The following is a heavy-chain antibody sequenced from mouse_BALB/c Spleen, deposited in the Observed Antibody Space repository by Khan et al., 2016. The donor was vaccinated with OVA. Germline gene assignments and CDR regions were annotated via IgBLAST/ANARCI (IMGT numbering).Heavy chain of an antibody. CDR2: IWSGGST. CDR3: ARNYDYDEGLAY. V-gene: IGHV2-2*02. Sequence: QVQLKQSGPGLVQPSQSLSITCTVSGFSLTNYGVHWVRQSPGKGLEWLGLIWSGGSTDYNAAFISRLSISKYNSKSQVFFKMNSLQANDTAIYYCARNYDYDEGLAYWGQGTLVTVSA. J-gene: IGHJ3*01. D-gene: IGHD2-4*01. CDR1: GFSLTNYG.